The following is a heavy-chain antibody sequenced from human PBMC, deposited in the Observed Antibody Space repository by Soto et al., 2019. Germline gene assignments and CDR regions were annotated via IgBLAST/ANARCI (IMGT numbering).Heavy chain of an antibody. Sequence: QVQLVQSGAEVKKPGSSVKVSCKASGGTFSSYAISWVRQAPGQGLEWMGGIIPIFGTANYAQKFQGRVAITADESTSTAYMELSSLGSEDTAVYYCARDRDPTDNGWSDAFDIWGQGTMVTVSS. CDR2: IIPIFGTA. J-gene: IGHJ3*02. D-gene: IGHD6-19*01. CDR1: GGTFSSYA. V-gene: IGHV1-69*01. CDR3: ARDRDPTDNGWSDAFDI.